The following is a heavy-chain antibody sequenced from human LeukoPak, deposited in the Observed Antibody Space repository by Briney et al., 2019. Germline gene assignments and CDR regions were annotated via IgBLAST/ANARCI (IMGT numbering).Heavy chain of an antibody. D-gene: IGHD2-21*01. J-gene: IGHJ4*03. CDR1: GGSISSGDYY. CDR2: IYYSGST. Sequence: PSETLSLTCTVSGGSISSGDYYWSWIRQPPGKGLEWIGYIYYSGSTYYNPSLKSRVTISVDTSKNQFSLKLNSVTAADTAVYFRAGPWQLPGPFGFWGQGTLVTVSS. V-gene: IGHV4-30-4*01. CDR3: AGPWQLPGPFGF.